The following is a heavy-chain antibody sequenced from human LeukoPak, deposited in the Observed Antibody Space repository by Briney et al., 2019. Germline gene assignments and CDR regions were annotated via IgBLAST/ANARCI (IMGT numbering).Heavy chain of an antibody. J-gene: IGHJ5*02. V-gene: IGHV1-69*04. CDR2: IIPILGIA. D-gene: IGHD2-8*01. Sequence: SVKVSCKASGGXFSSYAISWVRQAPGQGLEWMGRIIPILGIANYAQKFQGRVTITADKSTSTAYMELSSLRSEDTAVYYCARDRPHVLMVTADWFDPWGQGTLVTVSS. CDR1: GGXFSSYA. CDR3: ARDRPHVLMVTADWFDP.